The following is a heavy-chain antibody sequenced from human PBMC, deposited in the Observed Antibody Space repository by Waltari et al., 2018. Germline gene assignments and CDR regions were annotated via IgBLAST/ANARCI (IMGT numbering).Heavy chain of an antibody. V-gene: IGHV1-46*01. J-gene: IGHJ5*02. D-gene: IGHD3-10*01. Sequence: QVQLVQSGAEVKKPGASGKVSCKASGYTFTSYYIHWVRQAPGQGLEWMGIIQPSGGSTSYAQNVQVRVTMTRDTSTSTVYMELSSLRAEDTAVYYCARQLLWFGESNWFDPWGQGTLVTVSS. CDR2: IQPSGGST. CDR1: GYTFTSYY. CDR3: ARQLLWFGESNWFDP.